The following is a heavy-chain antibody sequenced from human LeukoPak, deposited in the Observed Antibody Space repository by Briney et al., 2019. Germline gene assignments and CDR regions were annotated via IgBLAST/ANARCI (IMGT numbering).Heavy chain of an antibody. V-gene: IGHV4-39*07. Sequence: SETLSLTCTVSGGSISSSSYYWGWIRQPPGKGLEWIGSIYYSGSTYYNPSLKSRVTISVDTSKNQFSLKLSSVTAADTAVYYCARGIREGSSTTLFDYWGQGTLVTVSS. J-gene: IGHJ4*02. CDR3: ARGIREGSSTTLFDY. CDR1: GGSISSSSYY. D-gene: IGHD2-2*01. CDR2: IYYSGST.